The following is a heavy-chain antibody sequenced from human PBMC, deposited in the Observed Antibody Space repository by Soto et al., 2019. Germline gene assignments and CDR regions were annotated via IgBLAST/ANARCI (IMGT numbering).Heavy chain of an antibody. D-gene: IGHD3-10*01. CDR2: ISAYNGNT. V-gene: IGHV1-18*04. CDR1: GYTFTSYG. J-gene: IGHJ6*02. CDR3: ASPSPYYYGSGSYSSRGYYYYGMDV. Sequence: ASVKVSCKASGYTFTSYGISWVRQAPGQGLEWMGWISAYNGNTKYSQKFQGRVTITRDTSASTAYMELSSLRSEDTAVYYCASPSPYYYGSGSYSSRGYYYYGMDVWGQGTTVTVSS.